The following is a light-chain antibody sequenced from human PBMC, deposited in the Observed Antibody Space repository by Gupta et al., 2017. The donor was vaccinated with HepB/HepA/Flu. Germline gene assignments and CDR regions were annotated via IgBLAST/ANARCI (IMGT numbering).Light chain of an antibody. J-gene: IGLJ2*01. CDR1: SNNVGNQG. CDR3: SAWDSRLNGVV. CDR2: SSN. V-gene: IGLV10-54*04. Sequence: QAGLTQPPSVSKDLRQTATLTCTGNSNNVGNQGAAWLQQLQGHPPKVLSYSSNNRPSGISERFSASRSGNTASLTITGLQPEDEADYYCSAWDSRLNGVVFGGGTKLTVL.